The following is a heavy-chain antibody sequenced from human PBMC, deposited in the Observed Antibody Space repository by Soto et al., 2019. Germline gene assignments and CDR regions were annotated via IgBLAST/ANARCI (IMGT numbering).Heavy chain of an antibody. D-gene: IGHD3-3*01. V-gene: IGHV4-30-4*01. Sequence: PSETLSLTCTVSGGSISSGDYYWSWIRQPPGKGLEWIGYIYYSGSTYYNPSLKSRVTISVDTSKNQFSLKLSSVTAADTAVFYFARGLGNYDFWSGPIDYWGQGTLVTVSS. CDR2: IYYSGST. J-gene: IGHJ4*02. CDR1: GGSISSGDYY. CDR3: ARGLGNYDFWSGPIDY.